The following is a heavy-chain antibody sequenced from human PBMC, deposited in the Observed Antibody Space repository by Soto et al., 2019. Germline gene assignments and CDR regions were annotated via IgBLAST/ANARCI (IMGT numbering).Heavy chain of an antibody. D-gene: IGHD5-18*01. CDR1: RFTFNSYG. CDR3: AKDRIRVDTAMVSHYYYGMDV. Sequence: SLTISCAASRFTFNSYGVDLFRHAPCKGLDCVSFISYDGSNKYYADSVKGRFTISRDNSKNTLYLQMNSLRAEDTAVYYCAKDRIRVDTAMVSHYYYGMDVWGQGTTVNVS. J-gene: IGHJ6*02. V-gene: IGHV3-30*18. CDR2: ISYDGSNK.